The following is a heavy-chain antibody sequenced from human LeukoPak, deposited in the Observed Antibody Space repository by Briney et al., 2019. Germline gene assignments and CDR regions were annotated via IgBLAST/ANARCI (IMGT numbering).Heavy chain of an antibody. J-gene: IGHJ5*02. Sequence: SETPSLTCAVYGGSFSGYYWSWIRQPPGKGLEWSGEINHSGSTNYNPSLKSRVTISVDTSKNQFSLKLSSVTAADTAVYYCARGQPAMVRGSSHWFDPWGQGTLVTVSS. V-gene: IGHV4-34*01. D-gene: IGHD3-10*01. CDR2: INHSGST. CDR3: ARGQPAMVRGSSHWFDP. CDR1: GGSFSGYY.